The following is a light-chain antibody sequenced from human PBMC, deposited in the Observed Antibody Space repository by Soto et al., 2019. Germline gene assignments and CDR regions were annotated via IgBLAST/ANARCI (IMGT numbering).Light chain of an antibody. CDR1: SSDIGGSNY. CDR3: YSARSSSSTFYV. CDR2: GVS. J-gene: IGLJ1*01. V-gene: IGLV2-14*03. Sequence: QSALTQPASVSGSPGQSITISCAGTSSDIGGSNYVSWYQQHPGKAPKLMIYGVSNRPSGVSNRFSGSKSGNTASLTISGLQAEDEADYFCYSARSSSSTFYVCGTGTKLTVL.